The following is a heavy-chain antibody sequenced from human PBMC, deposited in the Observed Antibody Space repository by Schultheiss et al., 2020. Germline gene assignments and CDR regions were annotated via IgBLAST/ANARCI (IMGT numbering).Heavy chain of an antibody. J-gene: IGHJ6*03. D-gene: IGHD6-13*01. CDR1: GFTFSSYS. V-gene: IGHV3-21*05. Sequence: GGSLRLSCAASGFTFSSYSMSWIRQAPGKGLEWVSYISSSSSYTNYADSVKGRFTISRDNAKNSLYLQMNSLRAEDTAVYYCSSTGLAAANYSYHYIDVWGKGPAVTVSS. CDR2: ISSSSSYT. CDR3: SSTGLAAANYSYHYIDV.